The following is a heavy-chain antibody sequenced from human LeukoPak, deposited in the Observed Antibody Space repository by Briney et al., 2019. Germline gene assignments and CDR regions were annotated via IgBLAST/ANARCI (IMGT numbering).Heavy chain of an antibody. CDR1: GFKFDDYA. Sequence: PGGSLRLSCAASGFKFDDYAMHWVRQAPGKGLEWVSTITYNSADIGYVDSVKGRFIISRDNAKNSLYLLMNDLRVEDAALYYCARRGYRKGYDDAFDIWGQGTMVTVSS. V-gene: IGHV3-9*01. J-gene: IGHJ3*02. CDR2: ITYNSADI. D-gene: IGHD5-18*01. CDR3: ARRGYRKGYDDAFDI.